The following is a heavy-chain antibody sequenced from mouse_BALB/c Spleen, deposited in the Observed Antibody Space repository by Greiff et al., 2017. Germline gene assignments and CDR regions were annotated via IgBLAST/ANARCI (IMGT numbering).Heavy chain of an antibody. V-gene: IGHV14-1*02. D-gene: IGHD2-14*01. Sequence: VQLQQSGAELVRPGALVKLSCKASGFNIKDYYMHWVKQRPEQGLEWIGWIDPENGNTIYDPKFQGKASITADTSSNTAYLQLSSLTSEDTAVYYCARSEVRRPHWYFDVWGAGTTVTVSS. CDR3: ARSEVRRPHWYFDV. CDR2: IDPENGNT. CDR1: GFNIKDYY. J-gene: IGHJ1*01.